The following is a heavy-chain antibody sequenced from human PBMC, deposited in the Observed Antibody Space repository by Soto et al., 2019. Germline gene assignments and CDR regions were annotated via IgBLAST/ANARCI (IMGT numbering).Heavy chain of an antibody. V-gene: IGHV3-23*01. CDR3: AKDSPYLVVVGTFEY. Sequence: EVQLLESGGGLVQPGGSLRLSCAASGFTFNSYAMSWVRQAPGKGLEWVSGISASGGSTYYADSVKGLFTISRDNSKNTMYVQMNSLRAEVTALYYCAKDSPYLVVVGTFEYWGQGTLVTVSS. D-gene: IGHD2-15*01. CDR2: ISASGGST. CDR1: GFTFNSYA. J-gene: IGHJ4*02.